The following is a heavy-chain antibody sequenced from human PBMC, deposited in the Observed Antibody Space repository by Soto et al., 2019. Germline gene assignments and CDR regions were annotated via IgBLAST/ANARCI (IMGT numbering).Heavy chain of an antibody. Sequence: ETLSLTCTVSGDSISTDCWSWIRQSPGKGLEWIGFIYYGGSTNYNPSLKSRVTISVDTPKNQFSLRLSSVTAADTAVYYCAKNWNWGSLVHWGQGTLVTVSS. D-gene: IGHD7-27*01. CDR2: IYYGGST. CDR3: AKNWNWGSLVH. CDR1: GDSISTDC. V-gene: IGHV4-59*08. J-gene: IGHJ4*02.